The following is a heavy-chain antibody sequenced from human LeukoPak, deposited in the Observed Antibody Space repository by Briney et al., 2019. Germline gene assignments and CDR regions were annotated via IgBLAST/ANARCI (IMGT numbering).Heavy chain of an antibody. V-gene: IGHV3-66*01. Sequence: GGSLRLSCAVSGFXVSTNCMNWVRQAPGKGLEWVSVIFSDGNTYYADSVKGRFTISRDNSKNTLYLHMNSLIAEDTAVYYCASLCGGSSAYWGQGTLVTVSS. CDR2: IFSDGNT. CDR1: GFXVSTNC. J-gene: IGHJ4*02. D-gene: IGHD6-19*01. CDR3: ASLCGGSSAY.